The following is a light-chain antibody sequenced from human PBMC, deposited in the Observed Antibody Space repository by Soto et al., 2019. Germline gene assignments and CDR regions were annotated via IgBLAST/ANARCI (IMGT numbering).Light chain of an antibody. CDR1: QSISIW. Sequence: DIQMTQSPSTLSASLGDRVTITCRASQSISIWLAWYQQKPGKAPKLLIYKAASLESRVPSRFSGSGSATEFTLTISSRQQAEYAAYYCQQYNSNTPWTFGQGTKVDIK. V-gene: IGKV1-5*03. CDR3: QQYNSNTPWT. J-gene: IGKJ1*01. CDR2: KAA.